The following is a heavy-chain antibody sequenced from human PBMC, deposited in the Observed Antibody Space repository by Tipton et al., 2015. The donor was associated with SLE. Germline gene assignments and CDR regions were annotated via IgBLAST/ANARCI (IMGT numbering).Heavy chain of an antibody. CDR2: IYYSGST. CDR1: GGSIIGYY. J-gene: IGHJ3*02. D-gene: IGHD3-10*01. CDR3: ARRMVQGGDALDI. Sequence: TLSLTCTVSGGSIIGYYWNWIRQPPGKGLEWIGYIYYSGSTNYNPSLKSRVTISVDTSKNQFSLKLTSVTAADTAVYYCARRMVQGGDALDIWGLGTLVTVSS. V-gene: IGHV4-59*08.